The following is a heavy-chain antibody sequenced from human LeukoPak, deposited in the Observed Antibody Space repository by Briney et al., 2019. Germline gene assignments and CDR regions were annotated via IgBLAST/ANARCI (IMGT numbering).Heavy chain of an antibody. V-gene: IGHV3-23*01. J-gene: IGHJ5*02. CDR1: GFTFSSYA. D-gene: IGHD1-14*01. CDR3: ARDPEAPHTTQS. Sequence: PGGSLRLSCAASGFTFSSYAMSWVRQAPGKGLEWVSAISGSGGSTYYADSVKGRFTISRDNSKNTLYLQMNSLRAEDTAVYYCARDPEAPHTTQSWGQGTLVTVSS. CDR2: ISGSGGST.